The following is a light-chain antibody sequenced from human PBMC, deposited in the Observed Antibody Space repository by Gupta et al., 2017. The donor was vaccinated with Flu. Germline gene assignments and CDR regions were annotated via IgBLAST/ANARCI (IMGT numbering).Light chain of an antibody. CDR2: EAS. J-gene: IGKJ2*01. CDR3: QQYELWYT. CDR1: QNINRW. V-gene: IGKV1-5*03. Sequence: DIQMTQSPSTLSASIGDTVTITCRASQNINRWLVWYQQKPGKAPKLLIYEASVLQTGVPSRFTGSGSGTEFTLTISSLQPDDFATYYCQQYELWYTFGQGTKLEIK.